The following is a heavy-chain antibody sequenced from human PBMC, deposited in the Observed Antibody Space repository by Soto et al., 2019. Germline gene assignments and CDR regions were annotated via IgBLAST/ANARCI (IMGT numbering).Heavy chain of an antibody. V-gene: IGHV3-30*18. CDR2: ISYDGSNK. D-gene: IGHD3-3*01. CDR3: AKAAGITLEYWFDP. J-gene: IGHJ5*02. CDR1: GFTFSSYG. Sequence: QVQLVESGGGVVQPGRSLRLSCAASGFTFSSYGMHWVRQAPGKGLEWVAVISYDGSNKYYADSVKGRFTISRDNSKNTLYLQMNRLRAEDTAVYYCAKAAGITLEYWFDPWGQGTLVTVSS.